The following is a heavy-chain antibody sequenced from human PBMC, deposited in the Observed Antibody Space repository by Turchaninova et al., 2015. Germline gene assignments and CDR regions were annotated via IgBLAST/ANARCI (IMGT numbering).Heavy chain of an antibody. CDR2: IKEEGSEK. CDR1: GFIFSRDW. V-gene: IGHV3-7*03. Sequence: GALVQPGGSLRLSCAASGFIFSRDWMSWVRQAPGKGLEWVANIKEEGSEKNYVASVKGRFTISRDNAKNSLYLQMDFLRADDTAIYYCARDPWDYWGQGTLVTVSS. CDR3: ARDPWDY. J-gene: IGHJ4*02.